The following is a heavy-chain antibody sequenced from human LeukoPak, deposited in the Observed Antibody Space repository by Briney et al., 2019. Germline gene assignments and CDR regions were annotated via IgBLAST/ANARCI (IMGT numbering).Heavy chain of an antibody. J-gene: IGHJ4*02. V-gene: IGHV1-2*02. CDR3: VRVFVGGWYLDY. D-gene: IGHD6-19*01. CDR2: INPNSGGT. Sequence: ASVKVSCKASGYTFTSYYMHWVRQAPGQGLEWMGIINPNSGGTNYAQKFQGRVTMTRDTSTSTAYMELSSLRSDDTAVYYCVRVFVGGWYLDYWGQGTLVTVSS. CDR1: GYTFTSYY.